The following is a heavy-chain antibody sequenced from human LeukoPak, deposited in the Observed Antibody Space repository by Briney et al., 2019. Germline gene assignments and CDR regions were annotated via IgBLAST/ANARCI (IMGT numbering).Heavy chain of an antibody. J-gene: IGHJ5*02. V-gene: IGHV4-4*07. CDR3: ARDSGTTGEVKFDP. Sequence: SETLSLTCTVSGGSISRYYWSWIRQPAGKGLQWIGRIYGSGSTTYNPSLKSRLTMSVDTSKNQFSLKLSSMTAADTAIYYCARDSGTTGEVKFDPWGQGILVTVSS. CDR1: GGSISRYY. CDR2: IYGSGST. D-gene: IGHD3-10*01.